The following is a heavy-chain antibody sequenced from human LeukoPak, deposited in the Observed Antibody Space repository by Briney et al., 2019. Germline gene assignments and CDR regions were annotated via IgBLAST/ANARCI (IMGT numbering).Heavy chain of an antibody. CDR1: GFTFSSYS. CDR2: ISGSSSTI. V-gene: IGHV3-48*01. D-gene: IGHD4-17*01. CDR3: ARDRYGDPTQEYFQH. Sequence: GGSLRLSCAASGFTFSSYSMNWVRQAPGKGLEWDSYISGSSSTIYYADSVKGRFTNSRDNAKDSMYLQMNSLRAEDTAVYYCARDRYGDPTQEYFQHWGQGTLVTVSS. J-gene: IGHJ1*01.